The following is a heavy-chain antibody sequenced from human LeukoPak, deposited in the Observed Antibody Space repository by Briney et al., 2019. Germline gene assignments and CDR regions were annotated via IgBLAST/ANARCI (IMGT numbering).Heavy chain of an antibody. CDR2: IYYSGST. CDR3: ASDLGYCSSTSCYSLGNFDY. Sequence: PSETLSLTCTVSGGSISSSSYYWGWIRQPPGKGLEWIGSIYYSGSTYYNPSLKSRVAISVDTSKNQFSLKLSSVTAAGTAVYYCASDLGYCSSTSCYSLGNFDYWGQGTLVTVSS. CDR1: GGSISSSSYY. J-gene: IGHJ4*02. D-gene: IGHD2-2*02. V-gene: IGHV4-39*07.